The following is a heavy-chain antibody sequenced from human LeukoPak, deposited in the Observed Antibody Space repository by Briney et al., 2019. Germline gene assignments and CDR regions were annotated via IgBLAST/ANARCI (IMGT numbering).Heavy chain of an antibody. D-gene: IGHD6-6*01. Sequence: PSETLSLTCTVSGGSISGYYWSWIRQPPGKGLEWIGYIYYSGSTNYNPSLKSRVTISADTSQNQFSLNLSSVTAADTAVYYCARGESSSSPLYYYYYYMDVWGKGTTVTVSS. CDR1: GGSISGYY. J-gene: IGHJ6*03. V-gene: IGHV4-59*08. CDR3: ARGESSSSPLYYYYYYMDV. CDR2: IYYSGST.